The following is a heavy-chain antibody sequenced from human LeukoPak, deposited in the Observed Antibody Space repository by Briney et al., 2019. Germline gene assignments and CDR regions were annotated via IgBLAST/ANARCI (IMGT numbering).Heavy chain of an antibody. Sequence: GGSLRLSCAASGFTFDDYAMHWVRQAPGKGLEWVSGISWNSGSIGYADSVKSRFTISRDNAKNSLYLQMNSLRAEDTALYYCARDSGYSSGWYFFLDYWGQGTLVTVSS. D-gene: IGHD6-19*01. V-gene: IGHV3-9*01. CDR1: GFTFDDYA. CDR3: ARDSGYSSGWYFFLDY. CDR2: ISWNSGSI. J-gene: IGHJ4*02.